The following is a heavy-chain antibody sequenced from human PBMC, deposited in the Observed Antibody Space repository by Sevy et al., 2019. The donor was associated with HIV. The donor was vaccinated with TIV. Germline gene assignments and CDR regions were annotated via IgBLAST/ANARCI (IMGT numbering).Heavy chain of an antibody. CDR1: GFPFNIYS. D-gene: IGHD3-16*01. CDR3: AREGRSKPHDY. J-gene: IGHJ4*02. Sequence: GESLKISCATSGFPFNIYSMSWVRQAPGKGLEWVSTLSFGCGKINYADSVKGRFTISRDNSENTLYLEMNSLRAEDTALYFCAREGRSKPHDYRGRGTLVTVSS. CDR2: LSFGCGKI. V-gene: IGHV3-23*01.